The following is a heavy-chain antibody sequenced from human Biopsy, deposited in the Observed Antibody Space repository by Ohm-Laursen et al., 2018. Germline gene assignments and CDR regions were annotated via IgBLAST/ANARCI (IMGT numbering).Heavy chain of an antibody. Sequence: GASVKVSCKASGYSFNTYDVNWVRQARGQGLEWMGWMIPSSGKTGYAQRFQGRVTLTMNTSISTAYMELSGLRSEDTAVYFCARGYSRRVSIFEASIYWFDTWGQGTLVTVSS. J-gene: IGHJ5*02. CDR1: GYSFNTYD. CDR2: MIPSSGKT. D-gene: IGHD6-6*01. CDR3: ARGYSRRVSIFEASIYWFDT. V-gene: IGHV1-8*01.